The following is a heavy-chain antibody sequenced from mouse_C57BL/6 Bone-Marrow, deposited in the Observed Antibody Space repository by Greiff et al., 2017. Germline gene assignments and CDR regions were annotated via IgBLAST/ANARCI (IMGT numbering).Heavy chain of an antibody. Sequence: EVQLVESGGGLVKPGGSLKLSCAASGFTFSSYAMSWVRQTPEKRLEWVATISDGGSYTYYPDNVKGRFTISRDNAKNNLYLQMSHLKSEDTAMYYCARGPIYYGSSPFAYWGQGTLVTVSA. D-gene: IGHD1-1*01. J-gene: IGHJ3*01. V-gene: IGHV5-4*01. CDR2: ISDGGSYT. CDR3: ARGPIYYGSSPFAY. CDR1: GFTFSSYA.